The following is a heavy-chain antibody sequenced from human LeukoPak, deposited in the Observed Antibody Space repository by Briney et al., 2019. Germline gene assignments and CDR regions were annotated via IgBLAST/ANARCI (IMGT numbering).Heavy chain of an antibody. CDR3: ARDLVDGSGDMDV. CDR1: GFTFSDYN. V-gene: IGHV3-11*04. D-gene: IGHD3-10*01. Sequence: PGGSLRLSCAASGFTFSDYNMRWIRQAPGKGLEWVSSISRSGSTKYYADSVKGRFTISRDNAKNSLYLQMNSLRAEDTAVYYCARDLVDGSGDMDVWGKGTTVTVSS. CDR2: ISRSGSTK. J-gene: IGHJ6*04.